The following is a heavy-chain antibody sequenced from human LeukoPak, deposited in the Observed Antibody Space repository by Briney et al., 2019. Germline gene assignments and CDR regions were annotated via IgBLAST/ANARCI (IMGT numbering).Heavy chain of an antibody. CDR3: ARGSGSDSGIYFDS. D-gene: IGHD5-12*01. Sequence: PGGSLRLSCAASGFTFSTYWMSWVRQAPGKGLEWVANIKKDGSEKYYVDSVKGRFTISRDNAENSLYLQMNSLRAEDTAVYYCARGSGSDSGIYFDSWGQGTLVTVSS. CDR2: IKKDGSEK. CDR1: GFTFSTYW. J-gene: IGHJ4*02. V-gene: IGHV3-7*01.